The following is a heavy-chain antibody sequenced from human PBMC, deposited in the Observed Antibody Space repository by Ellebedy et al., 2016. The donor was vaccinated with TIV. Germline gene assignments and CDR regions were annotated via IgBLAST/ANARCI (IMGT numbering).Heavy chain of an antibody. D-gene: IGHD1-26*01. CDR3: AREGVVGANRGGYFDN. V-gene: IGHV1-3*01. Sequence: AASVTVSCKASGYTFTTYAVHWVRQAPGQRREWMGWINAGNGNTKYSQKFQGSVTITRDTSASTAYMELSSLRSEDTAVYYCAREGVVGANRGGYFDNWGQGTLVTVSS. CDR1: GYTFTTYA. CDR2: INAGNGNT. J-gene: IGHJ4*02.